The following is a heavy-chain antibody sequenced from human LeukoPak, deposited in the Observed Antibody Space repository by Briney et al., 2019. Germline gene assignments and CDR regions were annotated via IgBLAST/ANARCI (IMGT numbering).Heavy chain of an antibody. CDR2: IYYSGST. CDR1: GGSISSYY. V-gene: IGHV4-59*08. J-gene: IGHJ4*02. CDR3: ARRRGYSLDY. Sequence: PSETLSLTCTVSGGSISSYYWNWIRQPPGKGPEWIANIYYSGSTNYTPSLKSRVTISVDTPKNQFSLKLSSVTAADTAVYYCARRRGYSLDYWGQGTLVTVSS. D-gene: IGHD3-22*01.